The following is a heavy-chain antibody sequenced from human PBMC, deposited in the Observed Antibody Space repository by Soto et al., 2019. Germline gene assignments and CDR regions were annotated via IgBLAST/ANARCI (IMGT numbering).Heavy chain of an antibody. D-gene: IGHD5-12*01. CDR1: GFTFSDVW. CDR3: ARVKGVYAIDY. V-gene: IGHV3-7*05. CDR2: IRKDGSDK. Sequence: GSLRLSCAASGFTFSDVWMSWVRQAPGKGLEWVANIRKDGSDKRYADSVRGRFTISRDNARKSLFLQMNSLRAEDTAVYYCARVKGVYAIDYWGQGT. J-gene: IGHJ4*02.